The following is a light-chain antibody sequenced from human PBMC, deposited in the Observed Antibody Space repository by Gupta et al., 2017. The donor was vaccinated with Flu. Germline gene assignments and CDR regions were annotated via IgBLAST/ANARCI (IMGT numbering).Light chain of an antibody. V-gene: IGLV2-14*01. CDR2: AVS. Sequence: QSALTQPASVSGSPGQSITISCTGTSSDIGGFDYVSWYHQHPGKAPKLMIYAVSRRPSGVAYRFSGSKSGSTAALTISGLQAEDEADYFCNSFTTSTTPGVFGGGTKLTVL. CDR1: SSDIGGFDY. J-gene: IGLJ3*02. CDR3: NSFTTSTTPGV.